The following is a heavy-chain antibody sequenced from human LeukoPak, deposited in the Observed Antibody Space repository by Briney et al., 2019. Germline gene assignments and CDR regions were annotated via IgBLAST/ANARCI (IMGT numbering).Heavy chain of an antibody. J-gene: IGHJ4*02. V-gene: IGHV1-2*06. Sequence: ASVKVSCKASGYTFTGYYMHWVRQAPGQGLEWMGRINPNSGGANYAQKFQGRVTMTRDTSISTAYMELSRLRFDDTAVYYCARDRFLSSGWYYFDYWGQGTLVTVSS. CDR3: ARDRFLSSGWYYFDY. D-gene: IGHD6-19*01. CDR2: INPNSGGA. CDR1: GYTFTGYY.